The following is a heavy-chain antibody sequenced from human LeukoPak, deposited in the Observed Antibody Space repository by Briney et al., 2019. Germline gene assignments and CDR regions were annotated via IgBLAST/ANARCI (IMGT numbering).Heavy chain of an antibody. CDR1: GITFSDYA. D-gene: IGHD5-12*01. J-gene: IGHJ4*02. CDR3: VRYSGDADY. CDR2: IRSKVYGGTT. Sequence: GGSLRLSCAASGITFSDYAFSWVRQAPGKGLEWVGFIRSKVYGGTTEYAASVKGRFTISRDDSKSIAYLQMNSLKSEDTAVYYCVRYSGDADYWGQGTLVTVSS. V-gene: IGHV3-49*04.